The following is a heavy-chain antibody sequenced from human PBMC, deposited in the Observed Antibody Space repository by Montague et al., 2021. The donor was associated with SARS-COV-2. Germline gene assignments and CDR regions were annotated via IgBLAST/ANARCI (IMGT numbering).Heavy chain of an antibody. V-gene: IGHV4-39*01. CDR1: GGSISNRSYF. J-gene: IGHJ3*02. D-gene: IGHD4-23*01. CDR2: IYNSGST. Sequence: SETLSLTCTVSGGSISNRSYFWGWIRQPPGKGLEWIGSIYNSGSTYYNPSLKSRVTISVDTSKNQFSLKLSSVTAADTAVYYCARLRGDYGGTYDTFDIWGQGTMVTVSS. CDR3: ARLRGDYGGTYDTFDI.